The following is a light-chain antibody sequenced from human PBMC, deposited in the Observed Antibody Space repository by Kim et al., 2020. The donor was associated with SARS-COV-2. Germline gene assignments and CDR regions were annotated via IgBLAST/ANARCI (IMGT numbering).Light chain of an antibody. Sequence: EIVLTQSPATLSLSPGERATLSCRASQSVSSYVAWYQQKPGQSPRLLIYDASNRATGVPARFSGSGSGTDFALTISSLEPEDFAVYYCQQRYNWPRTFGQGTKVDIK. CDR3: QQRYNWPRT. CDR1: QSVSSY. J-gene: IGKJ1*01. CDR2: DAS. V-gene: IGKV3-11*01.